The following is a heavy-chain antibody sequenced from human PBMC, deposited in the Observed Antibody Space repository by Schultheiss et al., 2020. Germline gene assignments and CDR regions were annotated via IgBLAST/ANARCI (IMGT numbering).Heavy chain of an antibody. V-gene: IGHV3-21*01. D-gene: IGHD3-3*01. CDR2: ISSSSSYI. J-gene: IGHJ4*02. CDR3: ARGGGNFVGVVIYYFDY. Sequence: GGSLRLSCAASGFTFSSYSMNWVRQAPGKGLEWVASISSSSSYIYYADSVKGRFTISRDNAKNSLYLQMNSLRAEDTAVYYCARGGGNFVGVVIYYFDYWGQGTLVTVSS. CDR1: GFTFSSYS.